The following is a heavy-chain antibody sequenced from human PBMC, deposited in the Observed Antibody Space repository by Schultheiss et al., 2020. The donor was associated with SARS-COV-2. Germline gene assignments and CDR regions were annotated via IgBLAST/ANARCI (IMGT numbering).Heavy chain of an antibody. CDR1: GFTFSSYA. V-gene: IGHV3-30*14. Sequence: GGSLRLSCAASGFTFSSYAMHWVRQAPGKGLEWVAVISYDGSENYYADSVKGRFTISRENAKNSLYLQMNSLRAGDTAVYYCARDRRGSLDAFDIWGQGTMVTVSS. CDR2: ISYDGSEN. D-gene: IGHD2-15*01. J-gene: IGHJ3*02. CDR3: ARDRRGSLDAFDI.